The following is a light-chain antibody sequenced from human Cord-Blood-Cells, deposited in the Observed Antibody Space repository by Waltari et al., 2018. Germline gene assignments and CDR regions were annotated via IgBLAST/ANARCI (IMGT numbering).Light chain of an antibody. J-gene: IGLJ1*01. CDR2: EGS. V-gene: IGLV2-23*01. CDR3: CSYAGSSTYV. Sequence: QSALTQPASVSGSPGQSIPISCTGTSSDVGRYNLVYWYQQHPGKAPKLMIYEGSKRPSGVSNRFSGSKSGNTASLTISGLQAEDEADYYCCSYAGSSTYVFGTGTKVTVL. CDR1: SSDVGRYNL.